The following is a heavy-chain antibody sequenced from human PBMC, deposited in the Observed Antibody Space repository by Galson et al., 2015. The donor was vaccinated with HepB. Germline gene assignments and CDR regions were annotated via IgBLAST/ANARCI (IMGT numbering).Heavy chain of an antibody. D-gene: IGHD6-19*01. CDR1: GFTLNSFD. CDR3: AKARYSSDCDRYYYGMDV. J-gene: IGHJ6*02. Sequence: SLRLSCAGSGFTLNSFDINWVRQPPGKGLEWVSGISRRGNTTYYADSVKGRFTVSRDSSKNMLHLQMNSLRVEDTAVYYCAKARYSSDCDRYYYGMDVWGQGTTVTVAS. V-gene: IGHV3-23*01. CDR2: ISRRGNTT.